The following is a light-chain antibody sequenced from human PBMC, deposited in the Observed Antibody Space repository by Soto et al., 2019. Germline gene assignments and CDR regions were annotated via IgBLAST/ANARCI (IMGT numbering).Light chain of an antibody. J-gene: IGKJ1*01. V-gene: IGKV3-20*01. CDR3: EQYGSSPRT. CDR1: QSVSSIY. Sequence: EIVLTQSPGTLSLSPGERATLSCRVSQSVSSIYFAWYQQKRGQAPRLLIYGVSSRATGIPDRFSGSGSGTDFTLTISRLEPGDSAVYYCEQYGSSPRTFGQGTKVDIK. CDR2: GVS.